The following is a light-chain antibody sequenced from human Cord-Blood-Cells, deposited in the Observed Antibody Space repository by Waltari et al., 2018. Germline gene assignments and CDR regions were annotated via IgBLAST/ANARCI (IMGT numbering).Light chain of an antibody. V-gene: IGLV2-14*01. CDR3: SSYTSSIYVV. CDR1: SSDVGGYNY. Sequence: QSALTQPASVSGSPGQSITISCTGTSSDVGGYNYVSWYQQHPGKAPKPMIYDVSKRPSGVSNRVSGSKSGNTASLTISGLQAEDEADYYCSSYTSSIYVVFGGGTKLTVL. J-gene: IGLJ2*01. CDR2: DVS.